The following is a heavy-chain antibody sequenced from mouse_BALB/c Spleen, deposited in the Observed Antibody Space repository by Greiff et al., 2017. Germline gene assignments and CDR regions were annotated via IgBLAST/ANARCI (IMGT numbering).Heavy chain of an antibody. Sequence: VKLMESGPDLVAPSQSLSITCTVSGFSLTSYGVHWVRQPPGKGLEWLVVIWSDGSTTYNSALKSRLSISKDNSKSQVFLKMNSLQTDDTAMYYCARGGTTATLGFAYWGQGTLVTVSA. CDR1: GFSLTSYG. V-gene: IGHV2-6-2*01. J-gene: IGHJ3*01. CDR2: IWSDGST. CDR3: ARGGTTATLGFAY. D-gene: IGHD1-2*01.